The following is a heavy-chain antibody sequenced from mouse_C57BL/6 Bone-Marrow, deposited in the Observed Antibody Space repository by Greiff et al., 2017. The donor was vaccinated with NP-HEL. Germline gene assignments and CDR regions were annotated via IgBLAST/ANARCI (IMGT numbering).Heavy chain of an antibody. CDR1: GYTFTSYW. D-gene: IGHD1-1*01. CDR2: INPSSGYT. V-gene: IGHV1-7*01. CDR3: ARWITTVAPYYFDY. J-gene: IGHJ2*01. Sequence: VQGVESGAELAKPGASVKLSCKASGYTFTSYWMHWVKQRPGQGLEWIGYINPSSGYTKYNQKFKDRATLTADKSSSTAYMQLSSLTYEDSAVYYCARWITTVAPYYFDYWGQGTTLTVSS.